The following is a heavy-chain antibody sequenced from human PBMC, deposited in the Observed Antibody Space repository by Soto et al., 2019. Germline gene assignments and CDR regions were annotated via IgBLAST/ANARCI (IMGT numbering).Heavy chain of an antibody. D-gene: IGHD2-2*01. CDR2: IRSNTDGGTT. V-gene: IGHV3-15*01. J-gene: IGHJ4*02. CDR1: GLTFSNAW. Sequence: EVKLVESGGGLVKPGGSLRLSCAASGLTFSNAWMTWVRQAPGKGPEWVGRIRSNTDGGTTDYAAPVKGRFTISRDDSKNTLYLQMNSLKTEDTALYYCNTGSCSGTSCVDYWGQGTLVTVSS. CDR3: NTGSCSGTSCVDY.